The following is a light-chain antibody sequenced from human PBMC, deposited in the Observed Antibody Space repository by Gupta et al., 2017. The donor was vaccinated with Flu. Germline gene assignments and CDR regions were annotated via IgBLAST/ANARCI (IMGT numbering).Light chain of an antibody. Sequence: EIVFTPSPGTLSLSPGERATLSCRASQSVSSYLTWYQQKPGQAPRLLIYGASSRATGIPDRFSGSGSGTDFTLTISRLEPEDFAVYYCQQYKTFGQGTKLEIK. V-gene: IGKV3-20*01. CDR2: GAS. CDR1: QSVSSY. CDR3: QQYKT. J-gene: IGKJ2*01.